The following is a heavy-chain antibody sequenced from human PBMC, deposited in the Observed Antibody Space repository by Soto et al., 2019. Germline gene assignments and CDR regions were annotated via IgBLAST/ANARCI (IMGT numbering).Heavy chain of an antibody. CDR2: IYYSGST. Sequence: QVQLQESGPGLVKPSQTLSLTCTVSGGSISSGGYYWSWIRQHPGKGLEWIGYIYYSGSTYYNPSLKSRVTISVDTSKNQFSLKLSSVTAADTAVYYCARGVPGVTTLFEWFDPWGQGTLVTVSS. V-gene: IGHV4-31*03. CDR1: GGSISSGGYY. D-gene: IGHD4-17*01. CDR3: ARGVPGVTTLFEWFDP. J-gene: IGHJ5*02.